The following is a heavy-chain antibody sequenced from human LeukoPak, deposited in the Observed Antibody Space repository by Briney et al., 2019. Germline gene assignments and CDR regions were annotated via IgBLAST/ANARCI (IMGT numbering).Heavy chain of an antibody. CDR3: AREVVVPAATYYYYYYLDV. J-gene: IGHJ6*03. CDR1: GGTFSSYA. D-gene: IGHD2-2*01. V-gene: IGHV1-69*05. Sequence: SSVKVACKADGGTFSSYAISWVRQAPGQGLEWMGRIIPIFGTANYAHKCQGRVTITTDESTSTAYMELSSLRSEDTAVYYCAREVVVPAATYYYYYYLDVWGKGTSVTVSS. CDR2: IIPIFGTA.